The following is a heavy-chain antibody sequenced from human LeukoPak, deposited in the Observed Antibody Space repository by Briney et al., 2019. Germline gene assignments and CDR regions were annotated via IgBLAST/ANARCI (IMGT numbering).Heavy chain of an antibody. D-gene: IGHD2-21*02. CDR3: ARETYCGGDCYSGFDY. V-gene: IGHV4-59*01. CDR1: GGSISSYF. Sequence: PSETLSLTCTVPGGSISSYFWSWIRQPPGKGLEWVGYIYYSGSTNYNPSLKSRLTISVDTSKNQFSLKLSSVTAADTAVYYCARETYCGGDCYSGFDYWGQGTLVTVSS. J-gene: IGHJ4*02. CDR2: IYYSGST.